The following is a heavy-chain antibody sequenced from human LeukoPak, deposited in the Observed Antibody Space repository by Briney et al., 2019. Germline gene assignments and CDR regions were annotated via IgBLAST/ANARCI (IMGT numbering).Heavy chain of an antibody. Sequence: PGGSLRLSCAASGFTFSSNYMSWVRQAPGKGLEWVSVIYSCGSTYYADSVKGRFTISRDNAKNSLYLQMNSLRDEDTAVYYCARGGSGYGDYYYFYGMDVWGQGTTVTVSS. V-gene: IGHV3-66*03. D-gene: IGHD3-22*01. CDR1: GFTFSSNY. CDR2: IYSCGST. CDR3: ARGGSGYGDYYYFYGMDV. J-gene: IGHJ6*02.